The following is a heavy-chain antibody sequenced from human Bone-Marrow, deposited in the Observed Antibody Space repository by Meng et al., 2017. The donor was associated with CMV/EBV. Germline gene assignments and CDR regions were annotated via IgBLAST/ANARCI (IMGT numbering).Heavy chain of an antibody. D-gene: IGHD3-3*01. Sequence: SVKVSCKASGYTFTGYYMHWVRQAPGQALEWMGWITPFNGNTNYAQKFQDRVTITRDRSMSTAYMELSSLRSEDTAMYYCATSGRITIFGVVIISDYYGMDVWGQGTTVTVSS. J-gene: IGHJ6*02. CDR3: ATSGRITIFGVVIISDYYGMDV. CDR2: ITPFNGNT. CDR1: GYTFTGYY. V-gene: IGHV1-45*02.